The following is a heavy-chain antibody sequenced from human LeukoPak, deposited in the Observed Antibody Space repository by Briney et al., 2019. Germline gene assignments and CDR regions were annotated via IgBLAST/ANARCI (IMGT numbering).Heavy chain of an antibody. J-gene: IGHJ5*02. V-gene: IGHV4-59*08. Sequence: PSETLSLTCTVSGGSISSYYWSWIRQPPGKGLEWIGYIYYSGSTNYNPSLKSRVTIPVDTSKNQFSLKLSSVTAADTAVYYCARRGYDILTGSGWFDPWGQGTLVTVSS. CDR1: GGSISSYY. CDR2: IYYSGST. D-gene: IGHD3-9*01. CDR3: ARRGYDILTGSGWFDP.